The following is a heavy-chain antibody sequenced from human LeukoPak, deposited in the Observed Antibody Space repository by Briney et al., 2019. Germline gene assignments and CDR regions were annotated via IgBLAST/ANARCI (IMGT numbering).Heavy chain of an antibody. Sequence: GGSLRLSWAVSGFTFDDYAIHWVRHAPGECLDWVSLIRGDGRRTYYADTVKGRFTTSRDNSKTSLYLQMTRLKTENTVLYYCAKEGGSGSYYPDAFDIWGQGTMVTVSS. CDR2: IRGDGRRT. V-gene: IGHV3-43*02. D-gene: IGHD3-10*01. CDR3: AKEGGSGSYYPDAFDI. CDR1: GFTFDDYA. J-gene: IGHJ3*02.